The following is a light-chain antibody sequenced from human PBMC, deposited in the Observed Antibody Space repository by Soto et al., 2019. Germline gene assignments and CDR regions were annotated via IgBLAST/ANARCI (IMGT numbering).Light chain of an antibody. CDR2: KAS. J-gene: IGKJ1*01. CDR3: QQYNRYSTWT. V-gene: IGKV1-5*03. CDR1: QSISSW. Sequence: DIQMTQSHSTLSASVGDRVTITCRASQSISSWLAWYQQKPGKAPKLLIYKASSLESGVPSRFSGSGSGTEFTLTISSLQPDDFATYYCQQYNRYSTWTFGQGTKVDIK.